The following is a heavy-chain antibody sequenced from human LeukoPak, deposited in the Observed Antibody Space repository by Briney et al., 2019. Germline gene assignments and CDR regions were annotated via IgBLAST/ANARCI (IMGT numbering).Heavy chain of an antibody. CDR3: ARDNGARYYDSSGYYGLVY. V-gene: IGHV1-46*01. CDR1: GYTFTRYY. Sequence: ASVKVSCMASGYTFTRYYMHWVRQAPGQGLEWMGIVNPSGGSTSYAQKFQGRVSMTRDTSTSTVYMELSSLRSEDTAVYYCARDNGARYYDSSGYYGLVYWGQGTLVTVSS. D-gene: IGHD3-22*01. J-gene: IGHJ4*02. CDR2: VNPSGGST.